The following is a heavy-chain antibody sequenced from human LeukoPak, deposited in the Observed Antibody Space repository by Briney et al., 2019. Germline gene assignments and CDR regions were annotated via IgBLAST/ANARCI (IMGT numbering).Heavy chain of an antibody. CDR3: AREVLDFDY. CDR2: IYHSGST. CDR1: GYSISSGYY. D-gene: IGHD2-2*03. J-gene: IGHJ4*02. V-gene: IGHV4-38-2*02. Sequence: SETLSLTCAVSGYSISSGYYWGWIRQPPGKGLEWIGSIYHSGSTYYNPSLKSRVTISVDTSKNQFSLKLSSVTAADTAVYYCAREVLDFDYWGQGTLVNVSS.